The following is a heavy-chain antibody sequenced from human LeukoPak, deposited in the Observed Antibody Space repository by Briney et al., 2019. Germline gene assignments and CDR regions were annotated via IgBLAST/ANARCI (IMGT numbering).Heavy chain of an antibody. CDR3: AKGLPRVRWELLRFDY. CDR2: ISYDGSNK. J-gene: IGHJ4*02. CDR1: GFAFSSYG. V-gene: IGHV3-30*18. D-gene: IGHD1-26*01. Sequence: GGSLRLSCAASGFAFSSYGMHWVRQAPGKGLEWVAVISYDGSNKYYADSVKGRFTISRDNSKNTLYQQMNSLRAEDTAVYYCAKGLPRVRWELLRFDYWGQGTLVTVSS.